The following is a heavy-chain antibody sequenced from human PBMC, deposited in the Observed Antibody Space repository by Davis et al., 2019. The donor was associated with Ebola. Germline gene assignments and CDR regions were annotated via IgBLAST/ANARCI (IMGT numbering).Heavy chain of an antibody. V-gene: IGHV3-30*03. CDR3: ARGREDNLDY. CDR1: GFIFSDYG. Sequence: PGGSLRLSCAASGFIFSDYGMHWVRQAPGKAPEWVALITSDGSNDYPADSVKGRFTISRDTSKDTLYLPMSGLRAEDTAVYYCARGREDNLDYWGQGTLVTVSS. D-gene: IGHD1-1*01. CDR2: ITSDGSND. J-gene: IGHJ4*02.